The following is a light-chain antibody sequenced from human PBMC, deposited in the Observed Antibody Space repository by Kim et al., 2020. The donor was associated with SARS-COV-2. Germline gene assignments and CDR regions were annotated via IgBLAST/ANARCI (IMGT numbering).Light chain of an antibody. CDR3: ASWDDSLRGPV. V-gene: IGLV1-47*01. Sequence: GQWVTISCYGSRPNIGSTYVYCYQELPGTAPKLLIYIDNQRPSGVPDRFSGSKSGTSASLAINGLRSEDEGDYYCASWDDSLRGPVFGGGTKVTVL. J-gene: IGLJ3*02. CDR1: RPNIGSTY. CDR2: IDN.